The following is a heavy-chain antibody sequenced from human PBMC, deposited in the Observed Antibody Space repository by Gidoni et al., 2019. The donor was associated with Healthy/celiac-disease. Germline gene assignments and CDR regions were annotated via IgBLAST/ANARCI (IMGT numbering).Heavy chain of an antibody. Sequence: QVQLVQSGAEVKNPGASVKVSCNASVDTSTSYYMHWLRQDPGQGLEWMGIINPSGGRTSYAQKFQGRVNMTRDTSTSTVYMELSSLRSEDTAVYYWARALHYEGLYGRDVWGQGTTVTVSS. V-gene: IGHV1-46*03. D-gene: IGHD3-3*01. CDR1: VDTSTSYY. CDR2: INPSGGRT. CDR3: ARALHYEGLYGRDV. J-gene: IGHJ6*02.